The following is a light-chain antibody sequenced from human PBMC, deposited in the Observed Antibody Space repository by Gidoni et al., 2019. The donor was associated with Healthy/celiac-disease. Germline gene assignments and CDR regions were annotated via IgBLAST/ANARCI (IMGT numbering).Light chain of an antibody. Sequence: EIVLTQSTGTLALSPGERATLSCRASQSVSSSYLAWYQQQPGQPPRLLIYGASSRAAGIPARFSGSGSGTDFTLTISRLEPEDFAVYYCQQYGSSPPNTFGQGTKLEIK. CDR3: QQYGSSPPNT. CDR1: QSVSSSY. J-gene: IGKJ2*01. V-gene: IGKV3-20*01. CDR2: GAS.